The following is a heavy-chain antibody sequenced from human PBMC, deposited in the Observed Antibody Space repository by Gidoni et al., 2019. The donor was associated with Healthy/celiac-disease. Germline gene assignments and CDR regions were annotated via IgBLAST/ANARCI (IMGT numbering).Heavy chain of an antibody. CDR2: SKTDGGTT. Sequence: SKTDGGTTDYAAPVKGRFTISRDDSKNTLYLQMNSLKTEDTAVYYCTSFSIFWSGPYPYYFDYWGQGTLVTVSS. J-gene: IGHJ4*02. D-gene: IGHD3-3*01. CDR3: TSFSIFWSGPYPYYFDY. V-gene: IGHV3-15*01.